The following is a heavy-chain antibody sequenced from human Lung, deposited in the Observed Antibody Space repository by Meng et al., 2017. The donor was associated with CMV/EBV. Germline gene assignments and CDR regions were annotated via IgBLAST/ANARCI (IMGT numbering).Heavy chain of an antibody. V-gene: IGHV1-2*02. D-gene: IGHD3-3*01. CDR1: GYTFTDYR. CDR2: NSPNNGAT. CDR3: ASEMYYDFWSACRGTEGVDPFNI. Sequence: ASVKVSCKASGYTFTDYRMHWVRQAPGQGLEWMGWNSPNNGATNYAQKFQGRVTMTRDTSISTAYMELNRLTYDDTAMYYCASEMYYDFWSACRGTEGVDPFNIWGQGTLVTGSS. J-gene: IGHJ3*02.